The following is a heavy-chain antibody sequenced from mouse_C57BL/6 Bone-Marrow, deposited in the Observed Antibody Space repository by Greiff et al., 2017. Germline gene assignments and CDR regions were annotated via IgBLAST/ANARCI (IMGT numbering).Heavy chain of an antibody. CDR2: ISHGGSYT. Sequence: DVKLVESGGGLVKPGGSLKLSCAASGFTFSSYAMSWVRQTPEKRLEWVATISHGGSYTYYPDNVKGRFTISRDNAKNNLYLQMSHLTSEDTAMYYCARQVWTGTFAYWGQGTLVTVSA. V-gene: IGHV5-4*03. J-gene: IGHJ3*01. D-gene: IGHD4-1*01. CDR1: GFTFSSYA. CDR3: ARQVWTGTFAY.